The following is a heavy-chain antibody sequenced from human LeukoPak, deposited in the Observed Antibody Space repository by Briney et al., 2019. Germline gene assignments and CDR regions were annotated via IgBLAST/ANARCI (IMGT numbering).Heavy chain of an antibody. J-gene: IGHJ4*02. CDR3: ARDYYDSSGYYKD. V-gene: IGHV3-7*01. D-gene: IGHD3-22*01. Sequence: PGGSLRLSCAASGFTFSSYWMSWVCQAPGKGLGWVANIKQDGSEKYYVDSVKGRFTISRDNAKNSLYLQMNSLRAEDTAVYYCARDYYDSSGYYKDWGQGTLVTVSS. CDR1: GFTFSSYW. CDR2: IKQDGSEK.